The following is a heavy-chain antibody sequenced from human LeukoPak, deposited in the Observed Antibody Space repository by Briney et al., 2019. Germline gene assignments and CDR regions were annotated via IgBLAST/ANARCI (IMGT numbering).Heavy chain of an antibody. CDR3: AKPRRGSLDPYNWFDP. V-gene: IGHV3-30*04. CDR2: ISYDGSNK. D-gene: IGHD1-14*01. Sequence: GGSLRLSCAASGFTFSSYAMHWVRQAPGKGLEWVAVISYDGSNKYYADSVKGRFTISRDNSKNTLYLQMNSLRAEDTAVYYCAKPRRGSLDPYNWFDPWGQGTLVTVSS. J-gene: IGHJ5*02. CDR1: GFTFSSYA.